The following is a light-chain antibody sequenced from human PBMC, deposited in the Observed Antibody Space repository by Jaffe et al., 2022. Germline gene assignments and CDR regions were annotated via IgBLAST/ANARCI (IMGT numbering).Light chain of an antibody. CDR1: RPLLSSSDNRNY. CDR3: QHYYTTPYS. Sequence: DIVMTQSPDSLAVSLGERATINCKSSRPLLSSSDNRNYLAWYQQKPGQFPKLLIYWASTRESGVPDRFSGSGSGTDFTLTISSLQAEDVAVYYCQHYYTTPYSFGQGTTLEIK. CDR2: WAS. J-gene: IGKJ2*01. V-gene: IGKV4-1*01.